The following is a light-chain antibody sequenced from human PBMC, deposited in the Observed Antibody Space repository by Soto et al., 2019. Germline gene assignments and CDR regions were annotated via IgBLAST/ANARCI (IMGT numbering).Light chain of an antibody. CDR3: RSYAGGPYV. Sequence: QSVLTQPPSASGSPGQSVTISCTGTSSDVGGYNYVSWYQQHPGKAPKLMIYEVSKRPSGVPDRFSGSKSGNTASLTVSGLQAEDGADYSGRSYAGGPYVFGTGTQLPVL. CDR1: SSDVGGYNY. V-gene: IGLV2-8*01. CDR2: EVS. J-gene: IGLJ1*01.